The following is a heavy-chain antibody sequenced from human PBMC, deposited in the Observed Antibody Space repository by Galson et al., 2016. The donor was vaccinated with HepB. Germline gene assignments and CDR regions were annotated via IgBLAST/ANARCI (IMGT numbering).Heavy chain of an antibody. CDR3: ARPGGGGDWSWFDS. CDR1: GYTFNNYF. Sequence: QSGAEVKKPGESLKISCKASGYTFNNYFMHWVRQAPGQGLEWMGLINPSDGSTKYAQKFQGRVTMTRDTSTSTVYMELSSLRSDDTALFYCARPGGGGDWSWFDSWGQGTLVTVSS. J-gene: IGHJ5*01. V-gene: IGHV1-46*02. CDR2: INPSDGST. D-gene: IGHD2-21*02.